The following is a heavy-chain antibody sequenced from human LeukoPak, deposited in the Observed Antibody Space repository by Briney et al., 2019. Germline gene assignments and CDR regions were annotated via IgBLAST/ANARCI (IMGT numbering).Heavy chain of an antibody. CDR3: ARDLSGIAAAGTLDY. Sequence: ASVKVSCKASGYTFTSYYMHWVRQAPGQGLEWMGIINPSGGSTSYAQKFQGRVTMTRDMSTSTVYMELSSLRSEDTDVYYCARDLSGIAAAGTLDYWGQGTLVTVSS. CDR2: INPSGGST. D-gene: IGHD6-13*01. V-gene: IGHV1-46*01. J-gene: IGHJ4*02. CDR1: GYTFTSYY.